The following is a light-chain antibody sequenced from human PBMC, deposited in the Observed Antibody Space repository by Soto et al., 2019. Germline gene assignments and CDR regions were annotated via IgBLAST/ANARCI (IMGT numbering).Light chain of an antibody. Sequence: QMSQARSSVSASVGARVTITCRASQGVSTWLAWYQQKPGKAPNLLIYTASSLQSGVPSRFSGSGSGTDYTLTINGLQPEDFATYYCQQAASFPITFGQGTRLEIK. CDR1: QGVSTW. CDR2: TAS. J-gene: IGKJ5*01. CDR3: QQAASFPIT. V-gene: IGKV1-12*01.